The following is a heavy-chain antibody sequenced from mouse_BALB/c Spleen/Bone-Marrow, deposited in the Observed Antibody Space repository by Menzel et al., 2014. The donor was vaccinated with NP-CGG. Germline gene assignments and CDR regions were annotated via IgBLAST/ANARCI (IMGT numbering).Heavy chain of an antibody. CDR1: GYSFTDYY. V-gene: IGHV1-26*01. CDR2: INPYNGAT. CDR3: ATDRYDEDYAMDY. Sequence: VQLKQSGPELVKPGASVKISRKASGYSFTDYYMHWVKQSHVKSLEWIGRINPYNGATSYSQNFKDKASLTVDKSSTTAYMELHSLTSEDSAVYYCATDRYDEDYAMDYWGQGTSVTVSS. J-gene: IGHJ4*01. D-gene: IGHD2-14*01.